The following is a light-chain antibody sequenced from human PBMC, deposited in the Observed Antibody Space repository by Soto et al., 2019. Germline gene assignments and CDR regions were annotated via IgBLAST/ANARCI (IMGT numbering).Light chain of an antibody. J-gene: IGKJ2*01. Sequence: DIPMTQSPSSLSASVGDRVTITCRASQSISTYLNWYQHKPGKAPNLLIHAASSLQSGVPSRFSGSGSGTDVTLTISSLQPEDFATYYCQQSDSTPYTFGQGTKLEIK. CDR3: QQSDSTPYT. CDR2: AAS. CDR1: QSISTY. V-gene: IGKV1-39*01.